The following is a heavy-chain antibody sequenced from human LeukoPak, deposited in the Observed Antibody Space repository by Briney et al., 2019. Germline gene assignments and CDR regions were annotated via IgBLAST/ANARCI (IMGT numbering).Heavy chain of an antibody. CDR1: GYTFTSYD. Sequence: ASVKVSCKASGYTFTSYDINWVRQAPGQGLEWMGWINPNSGNTGYAQKFQGRVTMTRNTSISTAYMELSSLRSEDTAVYYCARGVVRGVKLYYWGQGTLVTVSS. CDR3: ARGVVRGVKLYY. D-gene: IGHD3-10*01. J-gene: IGHJ4*02. V-gene: IGHV1-8*01. CDR2: INPNSGNT.